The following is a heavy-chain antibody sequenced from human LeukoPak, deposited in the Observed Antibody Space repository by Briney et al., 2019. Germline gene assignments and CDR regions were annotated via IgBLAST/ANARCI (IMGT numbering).Heavy chain of an antibody. CDR2: ISSSSSYI. J-gene: IGHJ4*02. D-gene: IGHD3-22*01. V-gene: IGHV3-21*04. Sequence: PGGSLRLSCAASGFTFSSYSMNWVRQAPGKGLEWVSSISSSSSYIYYADSVKGRFTISRDNAKNSLYLQMNSLRAEDTAVYYCARSGYYYDSSGYLAYFDYWGQGTLVTVSS. CDR1: GFTFSSYS. CDR3: ARSGYYYDSSGYLAYFDY.